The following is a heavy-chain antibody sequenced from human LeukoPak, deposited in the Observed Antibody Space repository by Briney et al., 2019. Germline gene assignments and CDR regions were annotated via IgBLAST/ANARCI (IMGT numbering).Heavy chain of an antibody. CDR2: INNGGSGT. CDR1: GFTFSDYW. V-gene: IGHV3-74*01. CDR3: ARGPFYAMDV. J-gene: IGHJ6*02. Sequence: GGSLRLSCEASGFTFSDYWMHWVRQAPGKGLVWVSRINNGGSGTAYAASVKGRFTISRDNARNTLYLQLNRLRAEDTAEYYCARGPFYAMDVWGQGTTVTVFS.